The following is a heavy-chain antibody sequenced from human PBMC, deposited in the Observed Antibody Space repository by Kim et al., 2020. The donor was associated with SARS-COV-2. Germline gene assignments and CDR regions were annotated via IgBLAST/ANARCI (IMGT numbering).Heavy chain of an antibody. V-gene: IGHV3-30*18. D-gene: IGHD6-19*01. CDR1: GFTFSSYG. J-gene: IGHJ6*02. CDR2: ISYDGSNK. Sequence: GGSLRLSCAASGFTFSSYGMHWVRQAPGKGLEWVAVISYDGSNKNYADSVKGRFTISRDNSKNTLYLQMNSLRAEDTAVSYRAKVAVAGDYYYYGMDVWGQGTTVTVSS. CDR3: AKVAVAGDYYYYGMDV.